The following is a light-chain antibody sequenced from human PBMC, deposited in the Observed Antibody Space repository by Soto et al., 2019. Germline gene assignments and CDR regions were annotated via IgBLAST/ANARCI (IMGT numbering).Light chain of an antibody. J-gene: IGLJ1*01. CDR1: NSDVGGYNY. CDR2: DVT. Sequence: QSVLTQPRSVSGSPGQSVTISCTGTNSDVGGYNYVSWYQQHPVKAPKLMIYDVTKRPSGVPDRFSGSKSGNTAYLTISGLQAEDEADYYCCSYAGGYIYVFGSGTKLTVL. CDR3: CSYAGGYIYV. V-gene: IGLV2-11*01.